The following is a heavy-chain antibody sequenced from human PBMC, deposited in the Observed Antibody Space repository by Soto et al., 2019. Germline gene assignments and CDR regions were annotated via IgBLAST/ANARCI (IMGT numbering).Heavy chain of an antibody. CDR2: INHSGST. V-gene: IGHV4-34*01. CDR1: GGSFSGYY. CDR3: ARVPTMVRGVISGDDYFDY. D-gene: IGHD3-10*01. Sequence: SETLSLTCAVYGGSFSGYYWSWIRQPPGKGLEWIGEINHSGSTNYNPSLKSRVTISVDTSKNQFSLKLSSVTAADTAVYYCARVPTMVRGVISGDDYFDYWGQGTLVTVSS. J-gene: IGHJ4*02.